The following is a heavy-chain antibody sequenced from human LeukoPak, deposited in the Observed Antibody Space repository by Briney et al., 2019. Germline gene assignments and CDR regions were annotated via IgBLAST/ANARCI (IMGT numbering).Heavy chain of an antibody. CDR3: ARDYDILTGYSYHFDY. CDR2: ISSSSSYI. J-gene: IGHJ4*02. V-gene: IGHV3-21*01. D-gene: IGHD3-9*01. CDR1: GFTFSSYS. Sequence: GWSLRLSCAASGFTFSSYSMNWVRQAPGKGLEWVSSISSSSSYIYYADSVKGRFTISRDNAKNSLYLQMNSLRAEDTAVYYCARDYDILTGYSYHFDYWGQGTLVTVSS.